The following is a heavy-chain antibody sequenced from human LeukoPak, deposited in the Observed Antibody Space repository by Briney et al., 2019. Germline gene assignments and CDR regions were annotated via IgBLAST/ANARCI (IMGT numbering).Heavy chain of an antibody. CDR2: INAGNGNT. J-gene: IGHJ3*02. V-gene: IGHV1-3*01. D-gene: IGHD3-10*01. CDR3: ARESVLLWFGEGDAFDI. CDR1: GYTFTSYA. Sequence: GASVKVSCKASGYTFTSYAMNWVRQAPGQGLEWMGWINAGNGNTKYSQKFQGRVTITRDTSASTAYMELSSLRSEDTAVYYCARESVLLWFGEGDAFDIWGQGTMVTVSS.